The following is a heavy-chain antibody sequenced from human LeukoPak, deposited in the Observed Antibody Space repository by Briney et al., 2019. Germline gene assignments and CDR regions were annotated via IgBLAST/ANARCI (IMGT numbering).Heavy chain of an antibody. J-gene: IGHJ4*02. Sequence: GGSLRLSCAASGFTFSSYVMTWVRQAPGKGLEWVSAISGSGGSTYYADSVKGRFTISRDNSKNTLYLQMNSLRAEDTAVYYCAKGPPATYYYDSNGYYDYWGQGTLVTVSS. CDR1: GFTFSSYV. CDR2: ISGSGGST. D-gene: IGHD3-22*01. V-gene: IGHV3-23*01. CDR3: AKGPPATYYYDSNGYYDY.